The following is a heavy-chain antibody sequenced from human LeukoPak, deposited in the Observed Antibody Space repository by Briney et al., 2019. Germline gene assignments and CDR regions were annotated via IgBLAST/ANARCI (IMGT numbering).Heavy chain of an antibody. CDR1: GFTFSSYA. J-gene: IGHJ5*02. V-gene: IGHV3-23*01. CDR3: ARITGVHFDP. Sequence: PGGSLRLSCAASGFTFSSYAMGWVRQAPGKGLEWVSAISVSGAGTYYADSVKGRFTISRDNSKNTLYLQMNSLRAEDTAVYYCARITGVHFDPWGQGTLVTVSS. CDR2: ISVSGAGT. D-gene: IGHD4-23*01.